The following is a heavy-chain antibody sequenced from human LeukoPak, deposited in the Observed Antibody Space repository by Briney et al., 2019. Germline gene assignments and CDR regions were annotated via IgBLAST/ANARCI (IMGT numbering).Heavy chain of an antibody. D-gene: IGHD5-18*01. J-gene: IGHJ4*02. CDR1: EFTFSSYS. V-gene: IGHV3-21*01. CDR3: ARDMEYSYGYMDF. Sequence: PGGSLRLSCAASEFTFSSYSMNWVRQAPGKGLEWVSSISSSSNYKFYADSVKGRLTISRDNAKNSLYLQMNSLRAEDTAVYFCARDMEYSYGYMDFWGQGTLVTVSS. CDR2: ISSSSNYK.